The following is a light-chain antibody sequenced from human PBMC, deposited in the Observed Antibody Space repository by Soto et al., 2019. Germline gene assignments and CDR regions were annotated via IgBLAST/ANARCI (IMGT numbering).Light chain of an antibody. V-gene: IGLV2-14*01. CDR3: SSYTTTSTWV. CDR2: DVS. CDR1: ITDVGSSNY. J-gene: IGLJ2*01. Sequence: QSALTQPASVSGSPGQSITISCTGTITDVGSSNYVSWYKQHPGKAPKLMIYDVSNRPSGVSNRFSGSKSGNTASLTISGSQAEDEADYYCSSYTTTSTWVFGGGTKLTVL.